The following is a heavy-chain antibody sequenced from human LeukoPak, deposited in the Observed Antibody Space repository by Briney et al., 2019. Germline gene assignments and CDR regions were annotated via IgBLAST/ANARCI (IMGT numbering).Heavy chain of an antibody. V-gene: IGHV1-69*05. D-gene: IGHD6-6*01. J-gene: IGHJ2*01. Sequence: ASVKVSCKASGGTFDSYAISWVRQAPGQGLEWMGGSIPVFGTANYAQKFQGRVTITTDESTSTAYMELSSLRSEDTAVYYCASQTSGEQLVPRYFDLWGRGTLVTVSS. CDR2: SIPVFGTA. CDR3: ASQTSGEQLVPRYFDL. CDR1: GGTFDSYA.